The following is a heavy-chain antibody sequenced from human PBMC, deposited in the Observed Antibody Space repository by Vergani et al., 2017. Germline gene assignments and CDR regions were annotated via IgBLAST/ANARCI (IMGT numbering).Heavy chain of an antibody. CDR1: GFTFSSYA. CDR2: ISYDGSNK. CDR3: LRTITGTTEWFDP. J-gene: IGHJ5*02. V-gene: IGHV3-30-3*01. D-gene: IGHD1-7*01. Sequence: QVQLVESGGGVVQPGRSLRLSCAASGFTFSSYAMHWVRQAPGKGLEWVAVISYDGSNKYYADSVKGRFTISRDNSKNTLYLQMNSLRAEDTAVYYCLRTITGTTEWFDPWGQGTLVTVSS.